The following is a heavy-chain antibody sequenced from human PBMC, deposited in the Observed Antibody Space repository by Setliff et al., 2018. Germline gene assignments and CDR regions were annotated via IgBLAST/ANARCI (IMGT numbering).Heavy chain of an antibody. J-gene: IGHJ6*02. D-gene: IGHD5-18*01. V-gene: IGHV1-3*01. CDR3: ARERPRGYSYGYDYYYYGMDV. Sequence: ASVKVSCKASGYTFTSYAMHWVRQAPGQRLEWMGWINVGNGNTKYSQKFRGRVTITRDTSASTAYMELSSLRSEDTAVYYCARERPRGYSYGYDYYYYGMDVWGQGTTVTVSS. CDR1: GYTFTSYA. CDR2: INVGNGNT.